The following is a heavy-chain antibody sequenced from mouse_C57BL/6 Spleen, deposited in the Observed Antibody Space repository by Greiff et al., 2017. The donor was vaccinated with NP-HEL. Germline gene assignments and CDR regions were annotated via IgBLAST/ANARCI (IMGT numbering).Heavy chain of an antibody. CDR1: GYTFTSYW. D-gene: IGHD2-5*01. CDR2: IDPNSGGT. Sequence: QVQLKESGAELVKPGASVKLSCKASGYTFTSYWMHWVKQRPGRGLEWIGRIDPNSGGTKYNEKFKSKATLTVDKPSSTAYMQLSSLTSEDSAVYYCARYYSNHYYAMDYWGQGTSVTVSS. CDR3: ARYYSNHYYAMDY. J-gene: IGHJ4*01. V-gene: IGHV1-72*01.